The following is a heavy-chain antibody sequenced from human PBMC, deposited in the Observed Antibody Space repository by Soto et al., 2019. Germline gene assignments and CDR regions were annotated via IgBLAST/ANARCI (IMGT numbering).Heavy chain of an antibody. CDR2: IQSRTDGGTT. J-gene: IGHJ3*02. Sequence: PLGSLSLSSAASGFTFDKAGMTWVRQAPGKGLEWVGRIQSRTDGGTTHYAAPVKGRFTISRDDSKNTLYLQMNSLKTEDTAVYYCTTDIVLPSKEDAFDIWGQGTMVTGSS. CDR1: GFTFDKAG. CDR3: TTDIVLPSKEDAFDI. V-gene: IGHV3-15*01. D-gene: IGHD1-26*01.